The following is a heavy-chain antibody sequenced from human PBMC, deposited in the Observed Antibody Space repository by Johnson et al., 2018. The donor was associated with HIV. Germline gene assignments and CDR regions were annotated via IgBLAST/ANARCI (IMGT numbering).Heavy chain of an antibody. CDR3: ARDGSSSNGRAFDI. V-gene: IGHV3-64*01. CDR1: GFTFSRFW. D-gene: IGHD6-13*01. Sequence: VQLVESGGGSVQPGGSLRLSCAASGFTFSRFWMTWVRQAPGKGLEYVSAISSNGGSTYYANSVKGRFTISRDNSKNTLYLQMGSLRAADMAVDYWARDGSSSNGRAFDIWGQGTIVTVSS. J-gene: IGHJ3*02. CDR2: ISSNGGST.